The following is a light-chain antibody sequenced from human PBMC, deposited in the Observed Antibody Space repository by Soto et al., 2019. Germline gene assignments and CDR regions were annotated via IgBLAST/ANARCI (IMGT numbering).Light chain of an antibody. CDR3: QQYNNWPWT. V-gene: IGKV3-15*01. CDR2: GAS. Sequence: EIVLTQSPGTLSLSPGGRATLSCRASQSVSSSYLALYQQKPGQAPRLLIYGASTRATGIPARFSGSGSGTEFTLTISSLQSEDFAVYYCQQYNNWPWTFGQGTKVDI. CDR1: QSVSSSY. J-gene: IGKJ1*01.